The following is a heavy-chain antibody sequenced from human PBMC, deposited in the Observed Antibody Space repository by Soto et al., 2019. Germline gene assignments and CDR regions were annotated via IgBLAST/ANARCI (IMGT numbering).Heavy chain of an antibody. Sequence: QVQLVQSGAEVKKPGASVKVSCKASGYTFTSYAMHWVRQAPGQRLEWMGWINAGNGNTKYSQKFQGRVTITRDTSASTAYIELSSLKSEDTTVNSCARDTAPSDVWGQGTTVTVSS. V-gene: IGHV1-3*01. CDR1: GYTFTSYA. CDR3: ARDTAPSDV. D-gene: IGHD4-17*01. J-gene: IGHJ6*02. CDR2: INAGNGNT.